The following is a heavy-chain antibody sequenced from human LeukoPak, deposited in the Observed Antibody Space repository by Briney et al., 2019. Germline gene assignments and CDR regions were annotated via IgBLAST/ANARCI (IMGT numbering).Heavy chain of an antibody. CDR3: ARPYYYDSRIDP. Sequence: SETLSLTCTVSGGSISSGDYYWSWIRQPPGKGLEWIAHMCYSGSAYYNPSLKSRVTMSADTSKNQLSLKLSSVTAADTAVYYCARPYYYDSRIDPWGQGILVTVSS. D-gene: IGHD3-22*01. CDR1: GGSISSGDYY. CDR2: MCYSGSA. J-gene: IGHJ5*02. V-gene: IGHV4-30-4*01.